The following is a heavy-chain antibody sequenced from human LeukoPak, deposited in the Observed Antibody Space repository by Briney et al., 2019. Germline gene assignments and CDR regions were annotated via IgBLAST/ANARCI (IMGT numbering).Heavy chain of an antibody. D-gene: IGHD1-26*01. V-gene: IGHV3-49*04. CDR1: GFTFGDYA. J-gene: IGHJ4*02. CDR3: TSDGGSYN. CDR2: IRSKAYGGTT. Sequence: PGRSLRLSCTASGFTFGDYAMSWVRQAPGKGLEWVGFIRSKAYGGTTEYAASVKGRFTISRDDSKSIAYLQMNSLKTEGTAVYYCTSDGGSYNWGQGTLVTVSS.